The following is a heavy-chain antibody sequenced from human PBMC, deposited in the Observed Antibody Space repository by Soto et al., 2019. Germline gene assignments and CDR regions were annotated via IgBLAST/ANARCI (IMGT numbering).Heavy chain of an antibody. CDR1: GFTFSSYW. D-gene: IGHD3-10*01. Sequence: PGGSLRLSCAASGFTFSSYWMSWVRQAPGKGLEWVANIKQDGSEKYYVDSVKGRFTISRDNAKNSLYLQMNSLRAEDTAVYYCARGLHYYGSGSYYTVKYYYYGMDVWGQGTTVTVSS. J-gene: IGHJ6*02. V-gene: IGHV3-7*04. CDR2: IKQDGSEK. CDR3: ARGLHYYGSGSYYTVKYYYYGMDV.